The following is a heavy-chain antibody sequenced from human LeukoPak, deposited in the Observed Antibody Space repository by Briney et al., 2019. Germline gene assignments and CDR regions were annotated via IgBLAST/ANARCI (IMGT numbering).Heavy chain of an antibody. V-gene: IGHV3-9*01. D-gene: IGHD1-26*01. CDR3: AKDMHYSGRRTPFDY. CDR2: ISWNSGSI. J-gene: IGHJ4*02. CDR1: GFTFDDYA. Sequence: PGRSLRLSCAASGFTFDDYAMHWVRQAPGKGLEWVSGISWNSGSIGYADSVKCRFTISRDNAKNSLYLQMNSLRAEDTALYYCAKDMHYSGRRTPFDYWGQGTLVTVSS.